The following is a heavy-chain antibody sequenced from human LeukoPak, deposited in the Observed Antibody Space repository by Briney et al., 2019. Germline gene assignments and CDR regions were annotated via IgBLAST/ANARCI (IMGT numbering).Heavy chain of an antibody. CDR2: IKQDGSER. CDR3: ARDSPTWGYYDSSGYYSRLGY. D-gene: IGHD3-22*01. J-gene: IGHJ4*02. V-gene: IGHV3-7*01. CDR1: GFTFSSYR. Sequence: GGSLRLSCAASGFTFSSYRMSWVRQAPGKGLEWVANIKQDGSERYYVDSVKGRFTISRDNAKNSLYLQMNSLRAEDTAVYYCARDSPTWGYYDSSGYYSRLGYWGQGTLVTVSS.